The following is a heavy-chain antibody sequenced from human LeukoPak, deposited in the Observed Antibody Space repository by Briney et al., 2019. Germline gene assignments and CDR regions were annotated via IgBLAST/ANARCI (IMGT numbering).Heavy chain of an antibody. J-gene: IGHJ4*02. D-gene: IGHD2-2*01. CDR3: ARDPHCSSSRCPFDY. CDR2: IYQTESP. Sequence: PSETLSLTCAFSAGSISSSDWWSWVRQPPGKGREWIGYIYQTESPKYNASLQSRVTLSLDRSKNQFSLKLTSVTAADTAVYYCARDPHCSSSRCPFDYWGQGALVTVSS. CDR1: AGSISSSDW. V-gene: IGHV4-4*02.